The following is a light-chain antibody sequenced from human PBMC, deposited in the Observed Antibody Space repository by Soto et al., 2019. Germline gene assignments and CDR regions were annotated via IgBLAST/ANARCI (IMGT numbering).Light chain of an antibody. V-gene: IGKV3-20*01. CDR3: QQYGSSRWT. CDR1: QSVSSIY. CDR2: GAS. J-gene: IGKJ1*01. Sequence: EIVLTQSPGTLSLSPGGRAAISCRASQSVSSIYLAWYQQKPGQAPRLLIYGASSRATGIPDRFSGSGSGTDFTLTISRLEPEDFAVYYCQQYGSSRWTFGQGTKVDIK.